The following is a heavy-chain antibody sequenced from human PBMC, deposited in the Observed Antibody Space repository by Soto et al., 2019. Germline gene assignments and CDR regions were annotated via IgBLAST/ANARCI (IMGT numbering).Heavy chain of an antibody. CDR3: GGAGKGPPFGFYYSYCGMDV. CDR1: GYTFTGYY. V-gene: IGHV1-2*04. J-gene: IGHJ6*02. CDR2: INPNSGGT. Sequence: QVQLVQSGAEVKKPGASVKVSCKASGYTFTGYYMHWVRQAPGQGLEWMGWINPNSGGTNYAQKFQGWVTMTRDTSIGTAYRERGRLKSDDTAVYCGGGAGKGPPFGFYYSYCGMDVGGQGPTVTVPS. D-gene: IGHD3-10*01.